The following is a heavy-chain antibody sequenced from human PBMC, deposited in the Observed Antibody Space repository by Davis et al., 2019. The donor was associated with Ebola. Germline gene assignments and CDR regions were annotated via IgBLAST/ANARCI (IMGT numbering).Heavy chain of an antibody. D-gene: IGHD3-22*01. CDR3: ARSYDSNPRWSY. CDR2: INHSGST. CDR1: VGSFSGYY. V-gene: IGHV4-34*01. Sequence: PSETLSLTCAVYVGSFSGYYWSWIRQPPGKGLEWIGEINHSGSTNYDPSLKTRITISVDTSNNQFSLKLNSVTAADTAVYYCARSYDSNPRWSYWGQGTLVTVSS. J-gene: IGHJ4*02.